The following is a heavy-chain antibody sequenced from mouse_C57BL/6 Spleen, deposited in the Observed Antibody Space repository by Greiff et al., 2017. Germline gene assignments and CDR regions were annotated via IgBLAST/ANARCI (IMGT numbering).Heavy chain of an antibody. D-gene: IGHD2-13*01. CDR1: GFTFSDYG. CDR3: ARDDCALDYCIDY. CDR2: INPGSSTI. V-gene: IGHV5-17*03. Sequence: EVKLVQSGGGLVKPGASLKLSCAASGFTFSDYGMHWVRQAPEQGLEWVAYINPGSSTIYYADKVKGRFTMTRDNAYSTPYLQSSSLTSDDTAMYYCARDDCALDYCIDYWGQGTTVTVSS. J-gene: IGHJ4*01.